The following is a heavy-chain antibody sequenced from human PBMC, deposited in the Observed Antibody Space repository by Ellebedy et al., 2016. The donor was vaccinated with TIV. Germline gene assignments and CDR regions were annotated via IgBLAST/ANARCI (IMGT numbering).Heavy chain of an antibody. V-gene: IGHV3-30-3*01. D-gene: IGHD2-15*01. CDR2: LSSDEINK. CDR1: GFTFSAYS. CDR3: AKGLRPGGTSHYYFEY. J-gene: IGHJ4*02. Sequence: GESLKISXATSGFTFSAYSMHWIRQAPGKRMEWVAFLSSDEINKYYGDSVRGRTTISRDTSRSTLYLQMNSLRAEDTAVYFCAKGLRPGGTSHYYFEYWGRGTLVTVSS.